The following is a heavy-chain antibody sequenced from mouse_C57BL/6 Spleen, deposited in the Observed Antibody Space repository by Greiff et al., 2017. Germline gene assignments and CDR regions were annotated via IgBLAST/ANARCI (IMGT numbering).Heavy chain of an antibody. Sequence: EVQVVESGGGLVKPGGSLKLSCAASGFTFSSYAMSWVRQTPEKRLEWVATISDGGSYTYYPDNVKGRFTISRDNAKNNLYLQMSHLKSEDTAMYYCARDNYYCSEDAMDYWGQGTSVTVSS. V-gene: IGHV5-4*01. CDR2: ISDGGSYT. CDR3: ARDNYYCSEDAMDY. D-gene: IGHD1-1*01. J-gene: IGHJ4*01. CDR1: GFTFSSYA.